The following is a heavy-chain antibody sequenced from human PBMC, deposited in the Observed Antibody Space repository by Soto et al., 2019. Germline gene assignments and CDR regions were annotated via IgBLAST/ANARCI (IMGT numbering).Heavy chain of an antibody. Sequence: ASVKVSCKASGYTFTGYYMHWGRQAPRQGLEWMGWINPNRGGTNYAHKFQVWVTMTSDTSISTASMDLTSLTSDDTAVYYCARGDYGTGGYPFPYFDYWGQGTLVTVSS. CDR2: INPNRGGT. CDR3: ARGDYGTGGYPFPYFDY. V-gene: IGHV1-2*04. D-gene: IGHD2-8*02. CDR1: GYTFTGYY. J-gene: IGHJ4*02.